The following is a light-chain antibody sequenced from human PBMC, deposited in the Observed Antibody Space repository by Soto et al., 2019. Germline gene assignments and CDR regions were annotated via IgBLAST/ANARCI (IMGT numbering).Light chain of an antibody. Sequence: DIVVTQSPDSLPCSLAERPTINCKSTQSFLSSSTNKNSFAWYQQKQGQPPKLLFYWPSTRESGVPDRFSGSGSGADFTLTISSLQVEDVAVYYCQQFYSTPWTFGQGTKVEIK. CDR3: QQFYSTPWT. CDR2: WPS. V-gene: IGKV4-1*01. CDR1: QSFLSSSTNKNS. J-gene: IGKJ1*01.